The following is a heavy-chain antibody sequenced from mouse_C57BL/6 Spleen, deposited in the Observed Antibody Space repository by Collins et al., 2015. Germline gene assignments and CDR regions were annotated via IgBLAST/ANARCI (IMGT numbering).Heavy chain of an antibody. D-gene: IGHD1-1*01. Sequence: QVQLQQPGAELVKPGASVKMSCKASGYTFTSYWITWMKQRPGQGLEWIGDIYPGSGSTYYNAKFTSKATLTVDTSSSTAYMQLSSLTSEDSAVYYCARWGPHYYGSSYWYFDVWGTGTTVTVSS. CDR2: IYPGSGST. CDR3: ARWGPHYYGSSYWYFDV. V-gene: IGHV1-55*01. J-gene: IGHJ1*03. CDR1: GYTFTSYW.